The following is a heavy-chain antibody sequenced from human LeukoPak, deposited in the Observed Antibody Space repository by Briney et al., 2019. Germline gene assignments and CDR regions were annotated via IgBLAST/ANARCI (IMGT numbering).Heavy chain of an antibody. J-gene: IGHJ4*02. CDR1: GFTFSSYA. D-gene: IGHD2-2*01. CDR2: ISSNGGST. V-gene: IGHV3-64*01. CDR3: AREADSSYYFDY. Sequence: GRSLRLSCAASGFTFSSYAMHWVRQAPGKGLEYVSAISSNGGSTYYANSVKGRFTISRDNSKNTLYLQMGSLRAEDMAVYYCAREADSSYYFDYWGQGTLVTVSS.